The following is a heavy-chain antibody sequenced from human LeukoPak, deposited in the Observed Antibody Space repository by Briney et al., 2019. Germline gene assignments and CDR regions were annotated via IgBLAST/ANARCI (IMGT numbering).Heavy chain of an antibody. V-gene: IGHV4-59*01. CDR1: GGSISSYY. Sequence: SETLSLTCTVSGGSISSYYWSWIRQPPGKGLEWIGYIYYSGSTNYNPSLKSRVTISVDTSKNQFSLKLSSVTAADTAVYYCARGNYGDHLYYYYGMDVWGQGTTVTVSS. CDR3: ARGNYGDHLYYYYGMDV. J-gene: IGHJ6*02. CDR2: IYYSGST. D-gene: IGHD4-17*01.